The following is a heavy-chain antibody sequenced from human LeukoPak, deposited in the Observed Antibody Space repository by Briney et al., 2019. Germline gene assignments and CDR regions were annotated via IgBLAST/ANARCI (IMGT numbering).Heavy chain of an antibody. CDR3: AKDQGEGYSYAIDY. Sequence: PGRSLRLSCAASGFTFSSYGMHWVRQAPGKGLEWVAVISYDGSNKYYADSVKGRFTISRDNSKNTLYLQMNSLRAEDTAVYYCAKDQGEGYSYAIDYWGQGTLVTVSS. CDR1: GFTFSSYG. V-gene: IGHV3-30*18. D-gene: IGHD5-18*01. J-gene: IGHJ4*02. CDR2: ISYDGSNK.